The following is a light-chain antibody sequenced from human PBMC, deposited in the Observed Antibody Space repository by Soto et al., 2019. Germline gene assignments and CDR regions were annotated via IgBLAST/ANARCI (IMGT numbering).Light chain of an antibody. J-gene: IGKJ1*01. CDR1: QGIGTE. CDR2: GAS. CDR3: LQDFSYPRT. V-gene: IGKV1-6*02. Sequence: AIQMTQSPSSLSASVGDRVTITCRASQGIGTELGWYQLKPGKAPKLLVYGASTLQSGVLPRFSGSGSGTDFTLTISSLQPGDFATYYCLQDFSYPRTFGQGTKVEIK.